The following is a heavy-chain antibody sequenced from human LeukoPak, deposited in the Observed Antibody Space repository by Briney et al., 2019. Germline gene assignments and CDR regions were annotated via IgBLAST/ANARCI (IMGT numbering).Heavy chain of an antibody. CDR1: GGTFSIYA. CDR2: IITILGIA. D-gene: IGHD4-17*01. J-gene: IGHJ5*02. CDR3: ARAHYGDYITGFDP. V-gene: IGHV1-69*04. Sequence: SVTVSFTASGGTFSIYAISWVRQAPGQGHERMGRIITILGIANYAQKFQGRVTITADKSTSTAYMELSSLRSEDTAVYYCARAHYGDYITGFDPWGQGTLVTVSS.